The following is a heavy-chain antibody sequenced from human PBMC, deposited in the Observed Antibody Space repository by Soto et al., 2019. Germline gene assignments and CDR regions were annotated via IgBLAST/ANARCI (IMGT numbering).Heavy chain of an antibody. V-gene: IGHV4-34*01. CDR1: RGSFNAYS. Sequence: PSETLSLTCAVHRGSFNAYSWTWIRQPPGKGLEGIGEIDHSGSTTYNPSLKSRIIMSVDTSKNQFSLNVSSMTAADTAVYYCARDGRYYDFWSGPGGTSDYGMDVWGQGTTVTVSS. D-gene: IGHD3-3*01. CDR3: ARDGRYYDFWSGPGGTSDYGMDV. J-gene: IGHJ6*02. CDR2: IDHSGST.